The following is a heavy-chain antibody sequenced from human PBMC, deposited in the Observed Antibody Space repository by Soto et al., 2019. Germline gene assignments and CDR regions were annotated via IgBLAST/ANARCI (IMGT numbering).Heavy chain of an antibody. D-gene: IGHD2-2*01. CDR2: IIPILGIA. CDR1: GGTFSSYT. V-gene: IGHV1-69*04. CDR3: ARDLSSTSCYVSGSCGVFDI. J-gene: IGHJ3*02. Sequence: GASVKVSCKASGGTFSSYTISWVRQAPGQGLEWMGRIIPILGIANYAQKFQGRVTITADKSTSTAYMELSSLRSEDTAVYYCARDLSSTSCYVSGSCGVFDIWGQGTMVTVSS.